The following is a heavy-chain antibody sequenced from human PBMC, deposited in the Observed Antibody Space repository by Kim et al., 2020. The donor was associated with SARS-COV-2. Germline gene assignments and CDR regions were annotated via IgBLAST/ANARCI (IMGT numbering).Heavy chain of an antibody. J-gene: IGHJ3*02. Sequence: SVKVSCKASGGTFSSYTISWVRQAPGQGLEWMGRIIPILGIANYAQKFQGRVTITADKSTSTAYMELSSLRSEDTAVYYCARFVVVDEPDAFDIWGQGTMVTVSS. D-gene: IGHD2-15*01. CDR2: IIPILGIA. CDR3: ARFVVVDEPDAFDI. CDR1: GGTFSSYT. V-gene: IGHV1-69*02.